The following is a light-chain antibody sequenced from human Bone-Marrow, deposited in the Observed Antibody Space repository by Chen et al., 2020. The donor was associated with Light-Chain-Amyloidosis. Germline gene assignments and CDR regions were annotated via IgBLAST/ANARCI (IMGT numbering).Light chain of an antibody. V-gene: IGLV3-25*03. CDR1: DLPTKY. J-gene: IGLJ2*01. CDR2: RDT. CDR3: QSADSSGTYEVI. Sequence: SYELTQPPSVSVSPGQTARITCSGDDLPTKYAYWYQQKPGNAPVLVIHRDTERPSGISERFSGSSSVTTATFTISGVQAEDDSDYHCQSADSSGTYEVIFGGGTKLTVL.